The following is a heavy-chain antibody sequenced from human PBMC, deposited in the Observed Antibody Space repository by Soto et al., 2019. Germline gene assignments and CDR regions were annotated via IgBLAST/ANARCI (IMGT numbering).Heavy chain of an antibody. Sequence: SETLSLTCTVSGASISFGGYSWSWIRQTPGKGLEWIGYINHLETTFYNPSFESRLTLSIERAKNQFSLKLHSMSAADRAVYFCARGGGSDSFDYWGQGILVTVSS. CDR2: INHLETT. CDR1: GASISFGGYS. D-gene: IGHD1-26*01. CDR3: ARGGGSDSFDY. V-gene: IGHV4-30-2*01. J-gene: IGHJ4*02.